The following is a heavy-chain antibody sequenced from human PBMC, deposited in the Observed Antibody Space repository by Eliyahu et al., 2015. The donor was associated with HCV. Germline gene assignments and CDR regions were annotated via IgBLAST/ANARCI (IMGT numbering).Heavy chain of an antibody. CDR3: ARGDFGDVIPFDY. D-gene: IGHD4-17*01. Sequence: QVQLVESGGGVVQPGRSLRLSCAASGFXFSSYGMHWVRQAPGKGLEGVAVISYDGSNKYYADSVKGRFTISRDNSKNTLYLQMNSLRAEDTAVYYCARGDFGDVIPFDYWGQGTLVTVSS. V-gene: IGHV3-30*03. J-gene: IGHJ4*02. CDR2: ISYDGSNK. CDR1: GFXFSSYG.